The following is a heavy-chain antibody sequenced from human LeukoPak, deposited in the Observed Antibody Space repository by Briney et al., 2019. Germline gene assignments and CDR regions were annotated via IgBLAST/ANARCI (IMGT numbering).Heavy chain of an antibody. D-gene: IGHD1-26*01. CDR1: GFTFSSYA. CDR3: AKDPAGIVGATPDFDY. V-gene: IGHV3-23*01. CDR2: ISGSGGST. Sequence: PGGSLRLSCAASGFTFSSYAMSWVRQAPGKGLEWVSAISGSGGSTYYADSVKGRFTISRDNSKNTLYLQMNSLRAEDTAVYYCAKDPAGIVGATPDFDYWGQGTLVTVSS. J-gene: IGHJ4*02.